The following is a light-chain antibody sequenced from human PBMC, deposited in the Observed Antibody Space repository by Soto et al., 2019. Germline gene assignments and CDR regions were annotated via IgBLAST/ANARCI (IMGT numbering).Light chain of an antibody. V-gene: IGLV2-14*01. J-gene: IGLJ1*01. CDR3: CSYTRSGTLI. CDR2: DVS. Sequence: QSALTQPASVSGSRGESITISCVGTSGDIGDYNYVSWYQQHPGKVPKVIIYDVSNRPSGVSYRFSGTKSGNTASLTVSGLQAEDEADYYCCSYTRSGTLIFGTGT. CDR1: SGDIGDYNY.